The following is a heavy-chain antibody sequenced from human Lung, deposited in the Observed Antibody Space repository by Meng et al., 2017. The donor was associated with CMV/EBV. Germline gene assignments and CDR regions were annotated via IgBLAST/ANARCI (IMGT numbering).Heavy chain of an antibody. D-gene: IGHD2-2*01. CDR1: GFTFSSYS. V-gene: IGHV3-21*01. J-gene: IGHJ3*02. Sequence: ESXKISXAASGFTFSSYSMNWVRQAPGKGLEWVSSISSSSSYIYYADSVKGRFTISRDNAKNSLYLQMNSLRAEDTAVYYCARGCSSTSCYSDAFDIWGQGTMVXVSS. CDR2: ISSSSSYI. CDR3: ARGCSSTSCYSDAFDI.